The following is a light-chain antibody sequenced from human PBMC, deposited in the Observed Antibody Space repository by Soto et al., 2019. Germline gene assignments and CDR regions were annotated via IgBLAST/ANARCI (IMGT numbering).Light chain of an antibody. Sequence: DIVLTQSPGTLSLSPGERATLSCRASQSVSSSYLAWYQQKPGQAPRLLIYAASSRATGIPDRFSGSGSGTDFTLTISRLEPEDFAVYYCQQYVTSPLTFGGGTKVDIK. V-gene: IGKV3-20*01. CDR1: QSVSSSY. CDR2: AAS. J-gene: IGKJ4*01. CDR3: QQYVTSPLT.